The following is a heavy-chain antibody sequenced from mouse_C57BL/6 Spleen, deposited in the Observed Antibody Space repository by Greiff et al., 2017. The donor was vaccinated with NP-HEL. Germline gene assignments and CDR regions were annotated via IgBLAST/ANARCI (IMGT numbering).Heavy chain of an antibody. Sequence: QVQLQQPGTELVKPGASVKLSCKASGYTFTSYWMHWVKQRPGQGLEWIGNINPGNGGTNYNEKFKSKATLTVDKSSSTAYMQLSSLTSEDSAVYYCAREGYYAPYYFDYWGQGTTLTVSS. V-gene: IGHV1-53*01. D-gene: IGHD1-1*01. CDR3: AREGYYAPYYFDY. J-gene: IGHJ2*01. CDR1: GYTFTSYW. CDR2: INPGNGGT.